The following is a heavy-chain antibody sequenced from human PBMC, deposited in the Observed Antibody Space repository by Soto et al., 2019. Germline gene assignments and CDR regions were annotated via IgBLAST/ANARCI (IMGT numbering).Heavy chain of an antibody. J-gene: IGHJ6*02. CDR3: AAADRTVVTSYYYGLNV. CDR1: GFTFTSSA. CDR2: IVVGNGNT. D-gene: IGHD2-15*01. Sequence: SVKVSCKASGFTFTSSAVQWVRQARGQRLEWIGWIVVGNGNTIYAQKFQERVTITRDMSASTAYMQLSSLRSEDTAVYYCAAADRTVVTSYYYGLNVWGQGTTGTVSS. V-gene: IGHV1-58*01.